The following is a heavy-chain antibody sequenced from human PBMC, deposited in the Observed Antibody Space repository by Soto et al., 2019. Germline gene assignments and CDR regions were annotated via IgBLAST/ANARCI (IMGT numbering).Heavy chain of an antibody. V-gene: IGHV3-30-3*01. D-gene: IGHD1-1*01. CDR2: ISSDETNK. J-gene: IGHJ4*02. Sequence: QVQLVESGGGVVQPGGSLRLSCAASGYRFNAYTIHWVRQAPGRGLEWVALISSDETNKYYADSVRGRFTISRDDFEKPLFLQMKSLRPEDTAVYYCASGSYNWNDFPFDHWGQGTLVTVSS. CDR1: GYRFNAYT. CDR3: ASGSYNWNDFPFDH.